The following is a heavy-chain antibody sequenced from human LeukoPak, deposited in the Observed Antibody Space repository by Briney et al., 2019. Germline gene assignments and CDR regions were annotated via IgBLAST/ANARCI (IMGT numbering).Heavy chain of an antibody. Sequence: GASVKVSCKASGYTFTGYYMHWVRQAPGQGLEWMGWINTYTGNPTYAQGFTGRFVFSLDTSVSTAFLQISSLKAEDTAVYYCARGRGYCSGGSCLFDPWGQGTLVTVSS. CDR2: INTYTGNP. CDR3: ARGRGYCSGGSCLFDP. J-gene: IGHJ5*02. V-gene: IGHV7-4-1*02. D-gene: IGHD2-15*01. CDR1: GYTFTGYY.